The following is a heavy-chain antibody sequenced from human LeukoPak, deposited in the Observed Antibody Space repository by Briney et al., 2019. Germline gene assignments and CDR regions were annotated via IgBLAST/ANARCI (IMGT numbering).Heavy chain of an antibody. CDR3: SREGEGEDGTGHHNWYFDL. D-gene: IGHD2-8*02. J-gene: IGHJ2*01. V-gene: IGHV1-18*01. Sequence: ASVKVSCKASDYIFTRYGISWVRQAPGQGLEWMGWISPYNANTKYAQKFQGRVTMTTDTSTSTAYMELRSLRSDDTAMYYCSREGEGEDGTGHHNWYFDLWGRGTLVTVSS. CDR1: DYIFTRYG. CDR2: ISPYNANT.